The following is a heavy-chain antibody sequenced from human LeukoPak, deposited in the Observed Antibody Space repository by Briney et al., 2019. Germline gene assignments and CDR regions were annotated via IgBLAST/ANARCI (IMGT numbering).Heavy chain of an antibody. V-gene: IGHV3-23*01. CDR1: GFTFSSYA. CDR2: ISGSGGST. J-gene: IGHJ4*02. CDR3: ARSRSAGY. Sequence: GGSLRLSCAASGFTFSSYAMSWVRQAPGKGLEWVSAISGSGGSTYYADSVKGRFTISRDNAKSSLYLQMDSLRAEDTAVYYCARSRSAGYWGQGTLVTVSS.